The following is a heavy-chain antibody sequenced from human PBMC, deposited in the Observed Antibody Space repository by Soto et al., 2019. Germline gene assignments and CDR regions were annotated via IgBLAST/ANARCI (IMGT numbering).Heavy chain of an antibody. J-gene: IGHJ4*02. CDR2: INSDGSST. V-gene: IGHV3-74*01. Sequence: GGSLRLSCXASGFTFSSYWMHWVRQAPGKGLVWVSRINSDGSSTSYADSVKGRFTISRDNAKNTLYLQMNSLRAEDTAVYYCARNGGYDDFEYWGQGTLVTVSS. CDR3: ARNGGYDDFEY. CDR1: GFTFSSYW. D-gene: IGHD5-12*01.